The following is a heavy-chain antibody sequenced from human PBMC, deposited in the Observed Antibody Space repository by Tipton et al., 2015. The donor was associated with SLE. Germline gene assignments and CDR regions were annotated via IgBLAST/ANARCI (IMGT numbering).Heavy chain of an antibody. Sequence: TLSLTCTVSGGSISSYYWSWIRQPPGKGLEWIGYIYYSGITNYNPSLNSRVTISLDTSKNQFSLKLSSVTAADTAVYYCARAGAGYYYYYYRDVWGKGTTVTVSS. CDR2: IYYSGIT. CDR3: ARAGAGYYYYYYRDV. V-gene: IGHV4-59*01. J-gene: IGHJ6*03. CDR1: GGSISSYY.